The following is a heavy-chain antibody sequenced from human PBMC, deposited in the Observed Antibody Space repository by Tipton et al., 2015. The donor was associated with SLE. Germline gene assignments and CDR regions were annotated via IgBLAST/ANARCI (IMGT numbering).Heavy chain of an antibody. CDR1: GFTFSAYE. D-gene: IGHD3-3*01. Sequence: SLRLSCAASGFTFSAYEMNWVRQAPGKGLEWVSYISSSGYTIYYADSVKGRFTMSRDDAKNSLSLQMNSLRAEDTAVYYCARGTYEFWSTRGMDGWGQGTTVTVSS. J-gene: IGHJ6*02. CDR3: ARGTYEFWSTRGMDG. CDR2: ISSSGYTI. V-gene: IGHV3-48*03.